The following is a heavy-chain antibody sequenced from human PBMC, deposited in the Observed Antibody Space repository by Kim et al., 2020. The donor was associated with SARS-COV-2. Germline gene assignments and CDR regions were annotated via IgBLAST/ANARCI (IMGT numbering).Heavy chain of an antibody. CDR3: ARGRGVDY. V-gene: IGHV3-7*04. J-gene: IGHJ4*02. Sequence: GGSLRLSCVASGFTFGGNWMTWVRQAAGKGLEWVACINQDGSQKYYVDSAKGRFTISRDNAKNSVYLQMNSLRGEDTAVYYCARGRGVDYWGQGTLVTVSS. CDR2: INQDGSQK. CDR1: GFTFGGNW.